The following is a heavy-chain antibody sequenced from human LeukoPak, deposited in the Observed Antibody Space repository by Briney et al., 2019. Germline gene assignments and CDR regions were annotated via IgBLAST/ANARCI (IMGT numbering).Heavy chain of an antibody. CDR3: ARHEWGITNAFDI. V-gene: IGHV4-59*08. CDR2: IHYSGST. CDR1: GGSISSYY. D-gene: IGHD1-14*01. J-gene: IGHJ3*02. Sequence: SETLSLTCTVSGGSISSYYWSWIRQPPGKGLEWIGYIHYSGSTTYYNPSLKSRVTISVDTSKNQFSLKLSSVTAADRAVYYCARHEWGITNAFDIWGQGTMVTVSS.